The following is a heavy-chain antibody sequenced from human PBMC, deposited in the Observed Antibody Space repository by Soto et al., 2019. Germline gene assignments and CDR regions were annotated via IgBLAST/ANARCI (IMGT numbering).Heavy chain of an antibody. CDR3: EKVCAINWFDP. Sequence: QAQLVQSGAEVKQPGASVRVSCRASGYTFNTHGITWVRQAPGQGLEWMGWISAFNGETSYAQKFQGRLTLTTDPSTSTAYMELRSLRSDDTAVYYCEKVCAINWFDPWGQGTLVTVSS. CDR2: ISAFNGET. J-gene: IGHJ5*02. CDR1: GYTFNTHG. D-gene: IGHD3-3*01. V-gene: IGHV1-18*01.